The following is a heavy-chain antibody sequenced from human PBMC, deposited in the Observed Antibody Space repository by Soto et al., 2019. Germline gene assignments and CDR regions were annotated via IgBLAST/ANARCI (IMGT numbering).Heavy chain of an antibody. V-gene: IGHV3-30-3*01. J-gene: IGHJ4*02. CDR3: ASDGDYAFWSGPPPDY. CDR2: ISYDGSNK. CDR1: GFSFSNYA. Sequence: PGGSLRLSCAASGFSFSNYAMHWVRQAPGKGLEWVAAISYDGSNKYYTDSVKDRFSISRDNSKNTLYLQMNSLRAEDTAFYYCASDGDYAFWSGPPPDYWGQGSLVTVSS. D-gene: IGHD3-3*01.